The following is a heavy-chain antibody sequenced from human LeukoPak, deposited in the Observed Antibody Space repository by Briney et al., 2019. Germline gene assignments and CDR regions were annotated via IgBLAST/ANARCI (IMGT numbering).Heavy chain of an antibody. J-gene: IGHJ4*02. V-gene: IGHV3-21*01. CDR2: ISSDDDYR. Sequence: GGSLRLSCAASGFTFSSYYMSWVRQAPGKGLEWVSSISSDDDYRYYADSLRGRFTISRDNAEISLFLQMNSLRAGDTAVYYCAREISSGWYLVDYWGQGALVTVSS. CDR1: GFTFSSYY. D-gene: IGHD6-19*01. CDR3: AREISSGWYLVDY.